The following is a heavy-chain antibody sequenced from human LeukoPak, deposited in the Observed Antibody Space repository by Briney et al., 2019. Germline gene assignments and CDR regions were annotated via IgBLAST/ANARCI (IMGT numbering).Heavy chain of an antibody. D-gene: IGHD3-10*01. V-gene: IGHV3-23*01. Sequence: GGSLRLSCAASGFTFSSYAMRWVRQAPGKGLEWVSAIRGSGGSTYYPDSVKGRFTISRDNSKNTLYLQMNSLRAEDTAVYYCAKDVLLWFGELSHPPLFDYWGQGTLVTVSS. CDR1: GFTFSSYA. CDR2: IRGSGGST. CDR3: AKDVLLWFGELSHPPLFDY. J-gene: IGHJ4*02.